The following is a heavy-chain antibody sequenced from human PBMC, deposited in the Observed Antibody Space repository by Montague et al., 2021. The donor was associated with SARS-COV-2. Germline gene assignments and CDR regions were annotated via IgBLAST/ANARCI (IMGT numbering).Heavy chain of an antibody. D-gene: IGHD3-9*01. CDR1: GFSLGTSEVG. Sequence: VKPTQTLTLTCTFSGFSLGTSEVGVGWIRQPPGKAPEFLALIYGDDDNRYKPSLKSRLTITKVTSKNQVVLTMTNVDPVDTATYYCAHFGILRYFDPWGQGTLVTVSS. J-gene: IGHJ5*02. CDR2: IYGDDDN. CDR3: AHFGILRYFDP. V-gene: IGHV2-5*02.